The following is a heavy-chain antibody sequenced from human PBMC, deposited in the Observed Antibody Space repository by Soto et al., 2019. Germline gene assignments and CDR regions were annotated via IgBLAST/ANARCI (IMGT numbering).Heavy chain of an antibody. Sequence: SVKVSCKASGGTFSSYAISWARQAPGQGLEWMGGIIPIFGTANYAQKFQGRVTITADKSTSTAYMELSSLRSEDTAVYYCARDTEAAPTLGYNGFDPWGKGTRVTVS. CDR1: GGTFSSYA. CDR3: ARDTEAAPTLGYNGFDP. J-gene: IGHJ5*02. CDR2: IIPIFGTA. D-gene: IGHD6-6*01. V-gene: IGHV1-69*06.